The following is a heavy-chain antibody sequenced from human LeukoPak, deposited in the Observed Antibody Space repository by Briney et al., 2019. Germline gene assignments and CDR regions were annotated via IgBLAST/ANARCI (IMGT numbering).Heavy chain of an antibody. CDR3: ASRPYYDILTGYPSPANYYGMDV. CDR1: GRTFSSYA. V-gene: IGHV1-69*13. CDR2: IIPIFGTA. D-gene: IGHD3-9*01. Sequence: ASVKVSCKASGRTFSSYAISWVRQAPGQGLEWMGGIIPIFGTANYAQKFQGRVTITADESTSTAYMELSSLRSEDKAVYYCASRPYYDILTGYPSPANYYGMDVWGQGTTVTVSS. J-gene: IGHJ6*02.